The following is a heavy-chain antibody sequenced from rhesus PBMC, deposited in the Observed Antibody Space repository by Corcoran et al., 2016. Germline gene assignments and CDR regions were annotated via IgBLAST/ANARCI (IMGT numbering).Heavy chain of an antibody. CDR2: ITGDGGNA. Sequence: QVQLQESGPGLVKPSETLSLTCAVSGASISNYWWSWIRQSPGKGLEWMAEITGDGGNAYHTPSLRSRGTISRDASKKQCSLKRTAVTAAYTAVYYCARDCSSYLNDYWGQGVLVTVSS. CDR1: GASISNYW. CDR3: ARDCSSYLNDY. D-gene: IGHD2-15*01. V-gene: IGHV4-80*01. J-gene: IGHJ4*01.